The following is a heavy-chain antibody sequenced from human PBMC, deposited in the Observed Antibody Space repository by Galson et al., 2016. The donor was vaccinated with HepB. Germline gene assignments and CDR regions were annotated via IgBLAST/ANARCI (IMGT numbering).Heavy chain of an antibody. CDR1: GGSFSGYY. Sequence: ETLSLTCAVYGGSFSGYYWSWIRQPPGKGLEWIGEINHSGSTNYNPSLKSRVTISVDTSKNQFSLKLSSVTAADTAVHFCARDPSNDPRVSYWGQGTLVTVSS. D-gene: IGHD3-10*01. CDR3: ARDPSNDPRVSY. V-gene: IGHV4-34*01. J-gene: IGHJ4*02. CDR2: INHSGST.